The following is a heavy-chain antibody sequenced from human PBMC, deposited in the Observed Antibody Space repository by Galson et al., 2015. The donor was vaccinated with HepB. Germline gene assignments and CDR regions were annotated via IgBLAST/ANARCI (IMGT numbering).Heavy chain of an antibody. J-gene: IGHJ6*03. CDR1: GYTFTSYG. D-gene: IGHD3-3*01. Sequence: SVKVSCKASGYTFTSYGISWVRQAPGQGLEWMGWISAYNGNTNYAQKLQGRVTMTTDTSTSTAYMELRSLRSDDTAVYYCARGRPYDFWSGINYYYYMDVWGKGTTVTVSS. V-gene: IGHV1-18*01. CDR3: ARGRPYDFWSGINYYYYMDV. CDR2: ISAYNGNT.